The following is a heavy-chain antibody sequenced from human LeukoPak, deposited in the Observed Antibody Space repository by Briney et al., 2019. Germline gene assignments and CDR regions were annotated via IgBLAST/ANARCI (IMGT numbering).Heavy chain of an antibody. J-gene: IGHJ4*02. D-gene: IGHD5-18*01. CDR2: ISSSGSYI. CDR3: ARCPYSFGFAPPDY. CDR1: AFTFSSYS. Sequence: PGGSLRLSCAASAFTFSSYSMNWVRQAPGKGLEWVSSISSSGSYIYYADSVKGRFTISRDNAKNSLYLQMNSLRAEDTAVYYCARCPYSFGFAPPDYWGQGTLVTVSS. V-gene: IGHV3-21*01.